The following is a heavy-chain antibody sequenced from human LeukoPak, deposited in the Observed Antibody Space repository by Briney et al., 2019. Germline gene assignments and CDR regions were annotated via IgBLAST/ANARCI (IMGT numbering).Heavy chain of an antibody. D-gene: IGHD3-3*01. CDR2: ISSSGTTI. J-gene: IGHJ4*02. Sequence: QPGGSLRLSCAASGFTFSSYEMNWVRQAPGKGLEWVSYISSSGTTIYYADSVKGRFTISRDNAKNSLYLQMNGLRAEDTAVYYCARGGVVTISYWGQGTLVTVSS. V-gene: IGHV3-48*03. CDR1: GFTFSSYE. CDR3: ARGGVVTISY.